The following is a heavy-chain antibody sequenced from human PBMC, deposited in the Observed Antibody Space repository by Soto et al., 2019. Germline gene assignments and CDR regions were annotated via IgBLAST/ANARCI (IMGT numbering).Heavy chain of an antibody. D-gene: IGHD3-9*01. CDR2: IKSKTDGGTT. J-gene: IGHJ4*02. CDR3: TTRYFDWPYFDY. V-gene: IGHV3-15*07. Sequence: EVQLVESGGGLVKPGGSVRLSCAASGFTFSNAWMNWVRQAPGKGLEWVGRIKSKTDGGTTDYAAPVKGRFTISRDDSKNTLYLQMNSLKTEDTAAYYCTTRYFDWPYFDYWGQGTLVTVSS. CDR1: GFTFSNAW.